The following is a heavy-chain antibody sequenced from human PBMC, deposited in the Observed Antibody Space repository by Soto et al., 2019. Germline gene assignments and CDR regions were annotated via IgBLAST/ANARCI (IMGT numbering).Heavy chain of an antibody. CDR3: ANTLSSDSSGYYRDFDY. CDR2: ISGSGGST. V-gene: IGHV3-23*01. Sequence: GGSLRLSCAASGFTFSSYAMSWVRQAPGKGLEWVSAISGSGGSTYYADSVKGRFTISRDNSKNTLYLQMNSLRAEDTAVYYCANTLSSDSSGYYRDFDYWGQGTLVTVSS. D-gene: IGHD3-22*01. CDR1: GFTFSSYA. J-gene: IGHJ4*02.